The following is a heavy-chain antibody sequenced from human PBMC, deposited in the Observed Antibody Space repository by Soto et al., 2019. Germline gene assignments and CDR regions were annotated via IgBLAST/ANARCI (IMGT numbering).Heavy chain of an antibody. Sequence: QVRLVQSGAEVKKPGASVTVSCKTSGYPLTDFYIHWVRQAPGQGLEWMAWINPHTGDTNTALKFQGRVTMTRDTSINTAFMELTRLSSDDTAVYYCAREGGAAPGARREWYLDLWGRGTLVSVSS. V-gene: IGHV1-2*02. D-gene: IGHD6-25*01. CDR2: INPHTGDT. CDR3: AREGGAAPGARREWYLDL. J-gene: IGHJ2*01. CDR1: GYPLTDFY.